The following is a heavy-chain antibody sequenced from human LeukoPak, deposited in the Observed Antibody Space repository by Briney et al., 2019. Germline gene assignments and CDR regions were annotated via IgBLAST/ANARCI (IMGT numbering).Heavy chain of an antibody. V-gene: IGHV3-30*18. CDR1: RFTFSSYG. CDR3: AKGSSWYGGEYFQH. J-gene: IGHJ1*01. CDR2: ISYDGSNK. D-gene: IGHD6-13*01. Sequence: PGRSLRLSCAASRFTFSSYGMHWVRQAPAKGLEWVAVISYDGSNKYYADSVKGRFTISRDNSKNTLYLQMNSLRAEDTAVYYCAKGSSWYGGEYFQHWGQGTLVTVSS.